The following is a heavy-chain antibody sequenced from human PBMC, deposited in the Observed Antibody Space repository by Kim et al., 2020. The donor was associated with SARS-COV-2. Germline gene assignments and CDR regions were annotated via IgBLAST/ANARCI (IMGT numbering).Heavy chain of an antibody. Sequence: GGSLRLSCAASGFTFSSYAMSWVRQAPGKGLEWVSAISGSGGSTYYADSVKGRFTISRDNSKNTLYLQMNSLRAEDTAVYYCAKGRDGYNPGEPEMLNFWGQGTTVTVSS. J-gene: IGHJ6*02. V-gene: IGHV3-23*01. CDR3: AKGRDGYNPGEPEMLNF. D-gene: IGHD5-12*01. CDR1: GFTFSSYA. CDR2: ISGSGGST.